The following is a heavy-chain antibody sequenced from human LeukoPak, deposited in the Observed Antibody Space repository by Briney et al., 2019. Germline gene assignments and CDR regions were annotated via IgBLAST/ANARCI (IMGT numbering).Heavy chain of an antibody. D-gene: IGHD6-13*01. CDR1: GFTFSSYS. V-gene: IGHV3-7*01. CDR3: ARDSRAEGSFYSSSWYYYYYGMDV. Sequence: GGSLRLSCAASGFTFSSYSMNWVRQAPGKGLEWVANIKQDGSEKYYVDSVKGRFTISRDNAKNSLYLQMNSLRAEDTAVYYCARDSRAEGSFYSSSWYYYYYGMDVWGQGTTVTVSS. CDR2: IKQDGSEK. J-gene: IGHJ6*02.